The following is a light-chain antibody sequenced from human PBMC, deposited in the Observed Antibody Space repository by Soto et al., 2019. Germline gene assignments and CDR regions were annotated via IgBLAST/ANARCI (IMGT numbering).Light chain of an antibody. CDR1: SSDVGGYNY. V-gene: IGLV2-14*01. CDR2: DVS. CDR3: SSYTSSSTFHVV. Sequence: QSALTQPASVSGSPGQSITISCTGTSSDVGGYNYVSWYQQHPGKAPKLMIYDVSNRPSGVSNRFSGSKSGNTASLTISGLQAEDEAYYYCSSYTSSSTFHVVFGGGTKLTVL. J-gene: IGLJ2*01.